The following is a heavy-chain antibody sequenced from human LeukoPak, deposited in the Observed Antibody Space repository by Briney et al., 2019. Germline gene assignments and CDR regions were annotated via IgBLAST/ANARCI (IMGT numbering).Heavy chain of an antibody. CDR2: IWYDGSNK. CDR1: GFTLSSYG. D-gene: IGHD3-10*01. V-gene: IGHV3-33*01. Sequence: GGSLRLSCAASGFTLSSYGMHWVRQAPGKGLEWVAVIWYDGSNKYYADSVKGRFTISRDNSKNTLYLQMNSLRAEDTAVYYCARAEGSGSHENWFDPWGQGTLVTVSS. J-gene: IGHJ5*02. CDR3: ARAEGSGSHENWFDP.